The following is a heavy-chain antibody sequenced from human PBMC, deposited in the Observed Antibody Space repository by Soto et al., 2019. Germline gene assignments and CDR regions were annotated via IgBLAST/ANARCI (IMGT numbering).Heavy chain of an antibody. CDR2: ISAYNGNT. CDR3: ARHGGYSYEDYFDY. D-gene: IGHD5-18*01. V-gene: IGHV1-18*01. Sequence: QVQLVQSGAEVKKPGASVKVSRKASGYTFTSYAISWVRQAPGQGLEWMGWISAYNGNTNYAQKLQGRVTMTRDTSTSTDYMELRSLRSDDTAVYYCARHGGYSYEDYFDYWGQGTLVTVSS. J-gene: IGHJ4*02. CDR1: GYTFTSYA.